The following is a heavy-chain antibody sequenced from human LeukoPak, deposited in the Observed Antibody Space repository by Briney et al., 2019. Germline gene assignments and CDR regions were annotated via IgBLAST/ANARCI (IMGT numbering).Heavy chain of an antibody. V-gene: IGHV5-51*01. J-gene: IGHJ5*02. Sequence: GESLKISCKGSGYSFTSYWIGWVRQMPGKGLEWMGIIYPGDSDTGYSPSFQGQVTISADKSISTAYLQWSSLKASDTAMYYCVVRGYSYAGENWFDPWGQGTLVTVSS. CDR1: GYSFTSYW. D-gene: IGHD5-18*01. CDR2: IYPGDSDT. CDR3: VVRGYSYAGENWFDP.